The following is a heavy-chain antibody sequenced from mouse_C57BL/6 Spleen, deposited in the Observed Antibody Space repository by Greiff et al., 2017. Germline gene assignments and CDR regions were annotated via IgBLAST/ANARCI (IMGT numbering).Heavy chain of an antibody. D-gene: IGHD1-1*01. V-gene: IGHV3-6*01. CDR1: GYSITSGYY. CDR3: ARDKGSSSWFAY. CDR2: ISYDGSN. J-gene: IGHJ3*01. Sequence: EVKLMESGPGLVKPSQSLSLTCSVTGYSITSGYYWNWIRQFPGNKLEWMGYISYDGSNNYNPSLKNRISITRDTSKNQCFLKLNSVPTEDTATYYCARDKGSSSWFAYWSQGTLVTVSA.